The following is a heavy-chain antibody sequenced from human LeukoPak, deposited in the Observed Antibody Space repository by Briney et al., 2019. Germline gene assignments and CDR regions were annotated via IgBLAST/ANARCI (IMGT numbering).Heavy chain of an antibody. CDR2: ISNSGGST. Sequence: GGSPRLSCAASKFTFSRYAMSWARQAPGKGLEWVSAISNSGGSTYYADSVKGRFTISRDNSKNTLYLQMNSLRAEDTAVYYCAKGWSYSSSSSYYYYGMDVWGQGTTVTVSS. D-gene: IGHD6-6*01. J-gene: IGHJ6*02. CDR1: KFTFSRYA. CDR3: AKGWSYSSSSSYYYYGMDV. V-gene: IGHV3-23*01.